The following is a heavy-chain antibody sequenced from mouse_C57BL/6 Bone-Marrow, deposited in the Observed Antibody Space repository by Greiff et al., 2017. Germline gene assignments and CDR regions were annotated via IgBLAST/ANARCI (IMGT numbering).Heavy chain of an antibody. J-gene: IGHJ2*01. Sequence: VQLQQSGAELVRPGASVKLSCTASGFNIKDYYMHWVKQRPEQGLEWIGRIDPEDGDTEYAPKFQGKATMTADTSSNSAYLQLSSLTSEDTAVYYCTTPYYAKERDYWGQGTTLTVSS. CDR1: GFNIKDYY. CDR2: IDPEDGDT. V-gene: IGHV14-1*01. CDR3: TTPYYAKERDY. D-gene: IGHD1-1*01.